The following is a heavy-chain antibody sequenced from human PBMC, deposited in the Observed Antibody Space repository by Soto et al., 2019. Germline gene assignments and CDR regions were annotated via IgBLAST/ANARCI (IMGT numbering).Heavy chain of an antibody. D-gene: IGHD3-10*01. CDR2: IWIDGSNE. CDR3: ARGDYGSGNYYYYNYAMDV. V-gene: IGHV3-33*01. CDR1: GFTFSTFG. Sequence: ESGGGVVQPGRSLRLSCAASGFTFSTFGMHWVRQAPGKGLEWVAVIWIDGSNEYYADSVKGRFSISRDNSKNTLYLQMNSLRVEDTAVYYCARGDYGSGNYYYYNYAMDVWGQGTTVTVSS. J-gene: IGHJ6*02.